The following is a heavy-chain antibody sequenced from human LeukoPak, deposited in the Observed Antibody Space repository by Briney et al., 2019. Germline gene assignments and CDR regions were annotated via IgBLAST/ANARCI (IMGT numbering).Heavy chain of an antibody. J-gene: IGHJ4*02. CDR1: GYTFTSYY. CDR2: INPSGGST. D-gene: IGHD6-19*01. V-gene: IGHV1-46*01. CDR3: ARDQPTYSSGWYLYFDY. Sequence: ASVKVSCKASGYTFTSYYMHWVRQAPGQGLEWMGIINPSGGSTSYAQKFQGRVTMTRDTSTSTVYMELSSLRSEDTAVYYCARDQPTYSSGWYLYFDYWGQGTLVTVSS.